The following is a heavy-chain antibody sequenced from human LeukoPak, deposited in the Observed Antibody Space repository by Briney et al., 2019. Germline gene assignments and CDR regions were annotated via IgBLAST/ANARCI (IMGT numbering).Heavy chain of an antibody. J-gene: IGHJ6*03. V-gene: IGHV1-3*03. CDR1: GYTFTNYA. CDR2: INGGTGNT. CDR3: ARARYESRIWPKSRYGYYYYMDV. Sequence: ASVKVSCKASGYTFTNYAMHWVRQAPGQRLEWMGWINGGTGNTKYSQEFQGRVTITRDTSASTAYMEVSSLRSEDMAVYYCARARYESRIWPKSRYGYYYYMDVWGKGTTVTVSS. D-gene: IGHD6-13*01.